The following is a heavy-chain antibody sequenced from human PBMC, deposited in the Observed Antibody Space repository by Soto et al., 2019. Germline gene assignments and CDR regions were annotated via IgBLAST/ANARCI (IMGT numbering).Heavy chain of an antibody. D-gene: IGHD5-12*01. Sequence: EVPLVESGGGLVKPGGSLRLSCAASGFTFSSYSMNWVRQAPGKGLEWVSSISSSSSYIYYADSVKGRFTISRDNAKNTLYLQMNSLRAEDTAVYYCATGVTTMHYWGQGALVTVSS. CDR3: ATGVTTMHY. CDR2: ISSSSSYI. CDR1: GFTFSSYS. J-gene: IGHJ4*02. V-gene: IGHV3-21*01.